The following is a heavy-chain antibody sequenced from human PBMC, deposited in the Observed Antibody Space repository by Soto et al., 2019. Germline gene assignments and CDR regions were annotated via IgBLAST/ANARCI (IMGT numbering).Heavy chain of an antibody. Sequence: GGSLRLSCAASGFTFSSYGMHWVRQAPGKGLEWVAVISYDGSNKYYADSVKGRFTISRDNSKNTLYLQMNSLRAEDTAVYYCAKEIGDDIVLMANYGMDVWGQGTTVTVSS. CDR2: ISYDGSNK. D-gene: IGHD2-8*01. CDR3: AKEIGDDIVLMANYGMDV. V-gene: IGHV3-30*18. J-gene: IGHJ6*02. CDR1: GFTFSSYG.